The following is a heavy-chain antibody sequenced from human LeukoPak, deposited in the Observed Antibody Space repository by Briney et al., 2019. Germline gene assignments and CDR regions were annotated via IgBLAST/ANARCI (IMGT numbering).Heavy chain of an antibody. D-gene: IGHD6-13*01. CDR2: IYYSGST. CDR3: ARTRSSRDIIFDY. J-gene: IGHJ4*02. Sequence: PSETLSLTCTVSGGSISSSSYYWGWIRQPPGKGLEWIGSIYYSGSTHYNPSLKSRVTISVDTSKNQFSLKLSSVTAADTAVHYCARTRSSRDIIFDYWGQGTLVTVSS. CDR1: GGSISSSSYY. V-gene: IGHV4-39*07.